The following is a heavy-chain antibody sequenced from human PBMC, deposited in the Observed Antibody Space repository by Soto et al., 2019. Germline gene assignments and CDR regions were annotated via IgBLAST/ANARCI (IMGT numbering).Heavy chain of an antibody. J-gene: IGHJ6*02. CDR3: AGAYCSGTTCYGIYGMDV. D-gene: IGHD2-2*01. V-gene: IGHV3-23*01. CDR2: MSGSGGGT. Sequence: GGSLRLSCAASGFRFTNYAMHLVRQASGKGLEWVSSMSGSGGGTYYADSVKGRFTISRDNSKNTLFLQMNSLRAEDTALYYCAGAYCSGTTCYGIYGMDVWGQGTTVTVSS. CDR1: GFRFTNYA.